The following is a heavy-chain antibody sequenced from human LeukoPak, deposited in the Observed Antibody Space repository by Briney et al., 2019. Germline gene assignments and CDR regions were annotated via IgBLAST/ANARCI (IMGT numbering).Heavy chain of an antibody. CDR1: GGSISSSSYY. CDR3: ARVTSTVGYNWFDP. J-gene: IGHJ5*02. V-gene: IGHV4-39*07. Sequence: SETLSLTCTVSGGSISSSSYYWGWIRQPPGKGLEWIGSIYYSGSTYYNPSLKSRVTISVDTSKDQFSLKLSSVTAADTAVYYCARVTSTVGYNWFDPWGQGTLVTVSS. D-gene: IGHD2-21*02. CDR2: IYYSGST.